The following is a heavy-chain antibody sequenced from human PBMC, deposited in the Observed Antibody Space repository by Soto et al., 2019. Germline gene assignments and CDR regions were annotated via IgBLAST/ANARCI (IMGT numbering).Heavy chain of an antibody. V-gene: IGHV4-39*01. J-gene: IGHJ4*02. CDR2: IYYSGST. D-gene: IGHD2-21*02. Sequence: SETLSLTCTVTGDSINNRSYYWGWIRQPPGKGLEWIGSIYYSGSTYNNPSLKSRVSMSVDTSKNQFSLKLRSVTAADTALYYCAGQRTSVVTQAYFDSWGQGSLVTVSS. CDR3: AGQRTSVVTQAYFDS. CDR1: GDSINNRSYY.